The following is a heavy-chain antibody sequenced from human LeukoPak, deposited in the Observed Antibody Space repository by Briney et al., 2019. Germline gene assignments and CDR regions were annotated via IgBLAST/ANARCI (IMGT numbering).Heavy chain of an antibody. J-gene: IGHJ6*03. CDR2: ISSSSSYI. V-gene: IGHV3-21*01. D-gene: IGHD6-6*01. CDR3: ARGSGGQQLIRGYYYMDV. Sequence: GGSLRLSCAASGFTFSSYSMNWVRQAPGKGLEWVSSISSSSSYIYYADSVKGRFTISTDNAKNSLYLQMSSLRAEDTAVYYCARGSGGQQLIRGYYYMDVWGKGTTVTVSS. CDR1: GFTFSSYS.